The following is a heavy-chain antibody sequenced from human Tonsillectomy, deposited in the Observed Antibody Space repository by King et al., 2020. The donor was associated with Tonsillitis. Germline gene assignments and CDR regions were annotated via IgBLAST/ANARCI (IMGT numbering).Heavy chain of an antibody. V-gene: IGHV3-33*08. J-gene: IGHJ4*02. CDR2: IWSDGSNK. D-gene: IGHD6-19*01. Sequence: VQLVESGGGVVQPGRSLRLSCAASGFTFTTYGMHWVRQAPGKGLEWVAVIWSDGSNKYYADSVKGRFTISRDNSKNTLYLQINSLRAEDTAVYYCARDQGAGLDYWGQGTLVTVSS. CDR1: GFTFTTYG. CDR3: ARDQGAGLDY.